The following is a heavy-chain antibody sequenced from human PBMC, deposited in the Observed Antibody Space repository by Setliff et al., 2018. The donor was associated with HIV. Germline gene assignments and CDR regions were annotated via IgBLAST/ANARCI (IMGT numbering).Heavy chain of an antibody. CDR3: ASARIPTGGTSTSFDY. D-gene: IGHD1-1*01. V-gene: IGHV3-23*01. CDR2: ITLDGART. Sequence: GGSLRLSCAASGFTFSNYAMNWVRQAPGMRLEWVSGITLDGARTYYADSVRGRFTISRDNSKNTLYLQVNSLRPEDTAVYHCASARIPTGGTSTSFDYWGQGTLVTVSS. J-gene: IGHJ4*02. CDR1: GFTFSNYA.